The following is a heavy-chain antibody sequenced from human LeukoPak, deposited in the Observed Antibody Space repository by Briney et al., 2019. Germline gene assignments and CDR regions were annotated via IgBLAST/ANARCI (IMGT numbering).Heavy chain of an antibody. J-gene: IGHJ3*02. D-gene: IGHD4-11*01. CDR3: ARDSNFVGVSAFDI. CDR1: GYTFTNFG. CDR2: VGTYNGDT. Sequence: ASVKDSCKSSGYTFTNFGFTWVWHPHGQGQGWMGWVGTYNGDTNYAQKFQGRVSMTTDTSTSTAYMDLRSLRSDDTAVYFCARDSNFVGVSAFDIWGQETIVTVSS. V-gene: IGHV1-18*01.